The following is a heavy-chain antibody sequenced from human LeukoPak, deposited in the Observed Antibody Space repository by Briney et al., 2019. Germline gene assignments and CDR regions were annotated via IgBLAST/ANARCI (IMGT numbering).Heavy chain of an antibody. Sequence: PSETLSLTCTVSGGSISSSSYYWGWIRQPPGKGLEWIGSIYYSGSTYYNPSLKSRVTISVDRSKNQFSLKLSSVTAADTAVYYCARERWGPHHTVYGMDVWGQGTTVTVSS. D-gene: IGHD1-14*01. J-gene: IGHJ6*02. V-gene: IGHV4-39*07. CDR1: GGSISSSSYY. CDR3: ARERWGPHHTVYGMDV. CDR2: IYYSGST.